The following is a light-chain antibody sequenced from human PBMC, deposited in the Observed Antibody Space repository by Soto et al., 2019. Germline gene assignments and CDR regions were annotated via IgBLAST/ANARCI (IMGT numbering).Light chain of an antibody. CDR1: QSVLYSSNNKNY. V-gene: IGKV4-1*01. CDR2: WAS. J-gene: IGKJ2*03. CDR3: QQDYSTPYG. Sequence: DIVMTQSPDSLAVSLGERATINCKSSQSVLYSSNNKNYLAWYQQKPGQPPKLLIYWASTRESGVPDRFSGSGSGTDFTLTISSLQAEDVAVYYCQQDYSTPYGFGQGTKLEIK.